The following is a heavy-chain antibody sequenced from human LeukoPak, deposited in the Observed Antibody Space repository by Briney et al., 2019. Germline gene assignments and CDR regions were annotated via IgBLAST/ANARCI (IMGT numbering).Heavy chain of an antibody. CDR1: GYSISSGYY. V-gene: IGHV4-38-2*02. D-gene: IGHD3-9*01. J-gene: IGHJ3*02. Sequence: SETLSLTCTVSGYSISSGYYWGWIRPPPGRGLEWIGSIYHSGTSYYNPSLKSRVTISVDTSKNQFSLNLSSVTAADTAVYYGARDLGRYYDLGTLSAFDIWGQGTMVTVSS. CDR3: ARDLGRYYDLGTLSAFDI. CDR2: IYHSGTS.